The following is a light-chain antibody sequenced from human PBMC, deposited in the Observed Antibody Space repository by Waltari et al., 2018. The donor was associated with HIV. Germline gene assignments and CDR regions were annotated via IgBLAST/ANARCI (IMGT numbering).Light chain of an antibody. J-gene: IGKJ2*01. CDR2: QVS. CDR1: QSLAFSDGKSY. Sequence: TQSPLSLSVTLGQPAAISRKSQQSLAFSDGKSYLFWYHQRPGHPPRRLLYQVSHRDSGVPGRITGSGSDTDFTLRISRVEAEDAGFYFCMQATSWPHTFGQRTELQI. CDR3: MQATSWPHT. V-gene: IGKV2-30*01.